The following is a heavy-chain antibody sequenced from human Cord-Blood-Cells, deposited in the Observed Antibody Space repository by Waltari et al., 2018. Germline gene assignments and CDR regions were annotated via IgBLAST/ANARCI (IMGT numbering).Heavy chain of an antibody. J-gene: IGHJ4*02. D-gene: IGHD3-10*01. CDR1: GFTFSSYE. Sequence: EVQLVESGGGLVQPGGSLRLSCAASGFTFSSYEINWVRQPPGKGLEWVSYISSSGSTIYYADSVKGRFTISRDNAKNSLYLQMNSLRAEDTAVYYCARSLGSKTDYWGQGTLVTVSS. CDR2: ISSSGSTI. V-gene: IGHV3-48*03. CDR3: ARSLGSKTDY.